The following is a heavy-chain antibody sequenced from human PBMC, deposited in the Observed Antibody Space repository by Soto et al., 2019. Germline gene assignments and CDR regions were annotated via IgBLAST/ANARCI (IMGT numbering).Heavy chain of an antibody. CDR1: GFSLTTSGVG. D-gene: IGHD3-3*01. Sequence: QITLNESGPTVVRPTETLTLTCRFSGFSLTTSGVGVGWIRQSPGKAPEWLALIYWDDDKRYSASLKSRLTITKDTSKIQVVLTVSDLEPTDTATYYCAHRVLRTVFGLVTTTAIYFDFWGQGTPVAVSS. CDR2: IYWDDDK. CDR3: AHRVLRTVFGLVTTTAIYFDF. V-gene: IGHV2-5*02. J-gene: IGHJ4*02.